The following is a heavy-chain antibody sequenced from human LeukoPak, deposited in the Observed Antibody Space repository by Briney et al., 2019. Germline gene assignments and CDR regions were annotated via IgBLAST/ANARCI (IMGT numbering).Heavy chain of an antibody. CDR2: IKSKTDGGTT. V-gene: IGHV3-15*07. D-gene: IGHD3-10*01. CDR3: TILFVWFGELLISIDY. CDR1: GFTFSNAW. Sequence: GGSLRLSCAASGFTFSNAWMNWVRQAPGKGLEWVGRIKSKTDGGTTDYAAPVKGRFTISRDDSKNTLYLQMNSLKTEDTAVYYCTILFVWFGELLISIDYWGQGTLVTVSS. J-gene: IGHJ4*02.